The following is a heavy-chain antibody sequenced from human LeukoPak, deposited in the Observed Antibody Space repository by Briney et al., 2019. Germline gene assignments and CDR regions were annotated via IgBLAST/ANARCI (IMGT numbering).Heavy chain of an antibody. CDR3: ARDRSSNGAFDI. J-gene: IGHJ3*02. CDR1: GYTFTSYY. D-gene: IGHD2-8*01. Sequence: GASVKVSCKASGYTFTSYYMHWVRQAPGQGLEWMGWISGYNGNTNYEQKLQGRVTMTTDTSTSTAYMEVRSLRSDDTAVYYCARDRSSNGAFDIWGQGTMITVSS. V-gene: IGHV1-18*04. CDR2: ISGYNGNT.